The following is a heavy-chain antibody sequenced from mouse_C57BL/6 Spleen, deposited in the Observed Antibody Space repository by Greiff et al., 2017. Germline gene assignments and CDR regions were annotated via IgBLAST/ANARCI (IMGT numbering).Heavy chain of an antibody. CDR3: ARSHGYYWYFDV. J-gene: IGHJ1*03. CDR1: GYAFSSSW. Sequence: VQLQESGPELVKPGASVKISCKASGYAFSSSWMNWVKQRPGKGLEWIGRIYPGDGDTNYNGKFKGKATLTADKSYSTAYMQLSSLTSEDSAVYFCARSHGYYWYFDVWGTGTTVTVSS. CDR2: IYPGDGDT. V-gene: IGHV1-82*01. D-gene: IGHD2-2*01.